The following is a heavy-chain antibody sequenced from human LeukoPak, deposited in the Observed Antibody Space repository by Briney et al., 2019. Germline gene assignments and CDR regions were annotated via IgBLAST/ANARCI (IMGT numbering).Heavy chain of an antibody. Sequence: SETLSLTCTVSGGSISSGSYYWSWIRQPAGKGLEWIGRIYTSGSTNYNPSLKSRVTISVDTSKNQFSLKLGSVTAADTAVYYCARGRGSYYPPRYYYYMDVWGKGTTVTVSS. CDR3: ARGRGSYYPPRYYYYMDV. CDR2: IYTSGST. V-gene: IGHV4-61*02. D-gene: IGHD1-26*01. J-gene: IGHJ6*03. CDR1: GGSISSGSYY.